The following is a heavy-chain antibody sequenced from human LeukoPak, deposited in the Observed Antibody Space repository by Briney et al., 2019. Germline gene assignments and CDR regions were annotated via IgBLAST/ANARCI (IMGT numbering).Heavy chain of an antibody. J-gene: IGHJ5*02. Sequence: SETLSLTCTVSGGSISSYYWSWLRQPAGKGLEWIGRIYTSGSTNYNPSLKSRVTMSVDTSKNQFSLKLSSVTAADTAVYYCARLYDYVWGSYRHNWFDPWGQGTLVTVSS. CDR1: GGSISSYY. CDR3: ARLYDYVWGSYRHNWFDP. D-gene: IGHD3-16*02. CDR2: IYTSGST. V-gene: IGHV4-4*07.